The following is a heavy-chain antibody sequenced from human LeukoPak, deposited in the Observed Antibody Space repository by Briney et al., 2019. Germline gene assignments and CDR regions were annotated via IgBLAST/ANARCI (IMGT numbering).Heavy chain of an antibody. J-gene: IGHJ4*02. V-gene: IGHV4-4*07. Sequence: NSGGSLRLSCAASGFTFSSYAMSWIRQPAGKGLEWIGRIYTSGSTNYNPSLKSRVTMSVDTSKNQFSLKLSSVTAADTAVYYCARVINSGSYWGGFDYWGQGTLVTVSS. CDR2: IYTSGST. CDR1: GFTFSSYA. D-gene: IGHD1-26*01. CDR3: ARVINSGSYWGGFDY.